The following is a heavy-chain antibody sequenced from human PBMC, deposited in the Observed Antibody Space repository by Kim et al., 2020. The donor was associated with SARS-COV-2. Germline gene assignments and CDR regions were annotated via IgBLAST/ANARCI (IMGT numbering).Heavy chain of an antibody. D-gene: IGHD6-13*01. V-gene: IGHV3-48*02. CDR2: ISSSSSTI. Sequence: GGSLRLSCAASGFTFSSYSMNWVRQAPGKGLEWVSYISSSSSTIYYADSVKGRFTISRDNAKNSLYLQMNSLRDEDTAVYYCVLMAAAGTTGYYGMDVWGQGTTVTVSS. CDR3: VLMAAAGTTGYYGMDV. CDR1: GFTFSSYS. J-gene: IGHJ6*02.